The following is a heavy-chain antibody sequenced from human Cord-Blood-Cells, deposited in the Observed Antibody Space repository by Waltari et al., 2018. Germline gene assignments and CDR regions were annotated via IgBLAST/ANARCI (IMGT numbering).Heavy chain of an antibody. J-gene: IGHJ4*02. CDR1: GGSTSSGGYY. CDR3: ASFSWGLLTGDRGY. Sequence: QVQLQESGPGLVKPSQTLSLPCTVYGGSTSSGGYYWSWLRKHPGKGLEWIGYIYYSGSTYYNPSLKSRVTISVDTSKNQFSLKLSSVTAADTAVYYCASFSWGLLTGDRGYWGQGTLVTVSS. D-gene: IGHD7-27*01. V-gene: IGHV4-31*03. CDR2: IYYSGST.